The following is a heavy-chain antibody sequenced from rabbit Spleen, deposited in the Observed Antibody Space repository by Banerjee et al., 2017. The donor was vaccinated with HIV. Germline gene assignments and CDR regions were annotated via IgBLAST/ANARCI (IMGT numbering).Heavy chain of an antibody. CDR1: GFDFNVYG. CDR3: ARDSGSNPYIDVYFNL. J-gene: IGHJ4*01. Sequence: QEQLVESGGGLVQPGESLTLSCKASGFDFNVYGLSWVRQAPGKGLEWIACINTATAKGVYASWVNGRFTISKTSSTTVTLQMTSLTAADTATYFCARDSGSNPYIDVYFNLWGQGTLVTVS. V-gene: IGHV1S45*01. D-gene: IGHD4-2*01. CDR2: INTATAKG.